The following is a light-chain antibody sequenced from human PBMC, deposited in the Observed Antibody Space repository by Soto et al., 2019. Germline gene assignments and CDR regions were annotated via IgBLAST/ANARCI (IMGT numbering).Light chain of an antibody. J-gene: IGLJ1*01. Sequence: QSALTQPASVSGSPGQSITISCTGTSSDIGGYNYVSWYQQLPGKAPKLMIYEVSSRPSGVSNRFSGSKSGNTASLTISGLQAEDEADYYCSSYTSSTTLYVFGTGTQLTVL. CDR2: EVS. CDR1: SSDIGGYNY. V-gene: IGLV2-14*01. CDR3: SSYTSSTTLYV.